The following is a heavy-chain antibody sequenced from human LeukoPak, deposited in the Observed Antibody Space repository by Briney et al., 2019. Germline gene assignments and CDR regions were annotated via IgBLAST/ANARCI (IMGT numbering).Heavy chain of an antibody. CDR2: INSDGTST. Sequence: GGSLRLSCAASGFTFSSYWMYWVLQAPGKGLVWVSRINSDGTSTTYAESVKGRFTISRDNAKNTLYLQMNSLRAEDTAMYYCARVTSSRGAIDIWGQGTMVTVSS. D-gene: IGHD6-13*01. CDR1: GFTFSSYW. CDR3: ARVTSSRGAIDI. V-gene: IGHV3-74*03. J-gene: IGHJ3*02.